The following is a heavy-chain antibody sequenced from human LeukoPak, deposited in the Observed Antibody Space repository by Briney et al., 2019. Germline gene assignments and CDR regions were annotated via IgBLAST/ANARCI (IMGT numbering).Heavy chain of an antibody. Sequence: PGGSLRLSCAASGFTFSNYWMHWVRQAPGKGLEWVSIIYSGATTYYADSVKGRFTISRDTSKNTVSLQMNSLRAEDTAVYFCARVGDHFHWNLDLWGRGTLVTVSS. CDR2: IYSGATT. D-gene: IGHD3-3*02. CDR1: GFTFSNYW. V-gene: IGHV3-53*01. CDR3: ARVGDHFHWNLDL. J-gene: IGHJ2*01.